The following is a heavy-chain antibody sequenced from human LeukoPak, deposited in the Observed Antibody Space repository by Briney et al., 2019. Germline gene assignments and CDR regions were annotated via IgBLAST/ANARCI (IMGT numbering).Heavy chain of an antibody. D-gene: IGHD3-22*01. J-gene: IGHJ4*02. CDR3: YYRVSSGYLT. CDR2: INPNSGGT. Sequence: ASVKVSCKASGYTFTGYYMHWVRQAPGQGLEWMGWINPNSGGTYYAQKFQGRVSMTRDTSISTDYMELSSLRSDDTAVYYCYYRVSSGYLTWGQGTLVAVSS. CDR1: GYTFTGYY. V-gene: IGHV1-2*02.